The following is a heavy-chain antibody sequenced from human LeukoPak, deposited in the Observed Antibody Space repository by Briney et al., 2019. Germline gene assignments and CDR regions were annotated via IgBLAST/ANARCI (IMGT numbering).Heavy chain of an antibody. CDR3: TRAKSPDYDSWSGDGTPYAY. D-gene: IGHD3-3*01. CDR2: ISAYNGNT. Sequence: ASVMVSCKASGYTFTSYGISWAGQAPGQGLEWIGWISAYNGNTKYAQKLPCRVTMTTDTTTSTAYLELRSLRSGDTTRHYFTRAKSPDYDSWSGDGTPYAYWGQGTLVTVSS. CDR1: GYTFTSYG. V-gene: IGHV1-18*01. J-gene: IGHJ4*02.